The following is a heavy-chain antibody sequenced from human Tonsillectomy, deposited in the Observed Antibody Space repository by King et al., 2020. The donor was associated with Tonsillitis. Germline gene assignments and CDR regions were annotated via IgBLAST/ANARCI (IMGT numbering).Heavy chain of an antibody. CDR3: ARDRLIFGVETYYYYGMDV. CDR2: IKQDGSEK. V-gene: IGHV3-7*01. D-gene: IGHD3-3*01. CDR1: GFTFSSYW. Sequence: VQLVESGGGLVQPGGSLRLSCAASGFTFSSYWMSWVRQAPGKGLEWVANIKQDGSEKYYVDSVKGRFTISRDNAKNSLYLQMNSLRAEDTAVYYCARDRLIFGVETYYYYGMDVWGQGTTVTVSS. J-gene: IGHJ6*02.